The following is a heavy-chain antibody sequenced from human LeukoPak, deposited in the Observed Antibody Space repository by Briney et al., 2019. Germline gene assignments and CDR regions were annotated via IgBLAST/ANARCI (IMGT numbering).Heavy chain of an antibody. CDR3: ARGQGTVTTH. D-gene: IGHD4-17*01. V-gene: IGHV4-4*07. Sequence: PSETLSLTCTVSGGSISSYYWSWIRQPAGKGLEWIGRIYTSGSTNYNPSLKSRVTMSVDMSENHFSLKLTSVTAADTAVYYCARGQGTVTTHWGQGTLVTVSS. CDR2: IYTSGST. J-gene: IGHJ4*02. CDR1: GGSISSYY.